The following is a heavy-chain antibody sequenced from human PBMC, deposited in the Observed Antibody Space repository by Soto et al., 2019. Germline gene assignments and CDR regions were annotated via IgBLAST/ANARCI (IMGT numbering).Heavy chain of an antibody. J-gene: IGHJ4*02. CDR3: ATLWFGEGNY. Sequence: QLQLQESGPGLVKPSETLSLTCTVSGGSISSSSYYWGWIRQPPGKGLEWIGSIHYSGSTYYNPSLKSRVTISVDPSKNQFSLTLSSVTAADTAVYYCATLWFGEGNYWGQGTLVTVSS. CDR1: GGSISSSSYY. CDR2: IHYSGST. V-gene: IGHV4-39*01. D-gene: IGHD3-10*01.